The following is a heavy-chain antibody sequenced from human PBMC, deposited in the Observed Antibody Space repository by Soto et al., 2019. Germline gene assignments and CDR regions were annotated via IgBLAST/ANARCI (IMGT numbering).Heavy chain of an antibody. CDR1: GGSVSSGNYF. CDR2: IYYNGDT. D-gene: IGHD1-20*01. V-gene: IGHV4-39*01. Sequence: QLQLQESGPGLVKPAETLSLKCAVSGGSVSSGNYFWGWIRQHPGKGLEWIGNIYYNGDTYYSPSLKSRVTMSVDTAQNQFYLRQTSVTDADTAVYYCARQLIDNWHQGHAVDYWGQGTLVTVSS. CDR3: ARQLIDNWHQGHAVDY. J-gene: IGHJ3*01.